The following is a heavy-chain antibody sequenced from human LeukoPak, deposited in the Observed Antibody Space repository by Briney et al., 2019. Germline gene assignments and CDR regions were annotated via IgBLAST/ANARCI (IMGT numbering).Heavy chain of an antibody. V-gene: IGHV3-23*01. CDR2: ISGSGGTT. Sequence: GGSLRLSCAASGVTFSSYPMSWVRQPPGKGLEWVSAISGSGGTTYYADSVKGRFTISRDNSKNTLYLQMNSLRAEDTAVYYCAREPIAEAGAYFDYWGQGTLVTVSS. CDR3: AREPIAEAGAYFDY. J-gene: IGHJ4*02. CDR1: GVTFSSYP. D-gene: IGHD6-19*01.